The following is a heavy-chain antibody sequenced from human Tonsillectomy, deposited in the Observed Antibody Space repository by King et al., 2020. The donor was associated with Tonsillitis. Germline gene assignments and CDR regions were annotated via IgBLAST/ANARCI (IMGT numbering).Heavy chain of an antibody. CDR3: ARDRIVAVIGGGFDI. J-gene: IGHJ3*02. Sequence: LVESGGGVVQPGRSLRLSCAASGFTFSSSGMHWVRQAPGRGLEWVAVIWYDGSNQYYADSVKGRFTISRDNSKNTLYLQMKSLRAEDTAVYYCARDRIVAVIGGGFDIWGQGTRVTVSS. D-gene: IGHD3-22*01. CDR2: IWYDGSNQ. V-gene: IGHV3-33*08. CDR1: GFTFSSSG.